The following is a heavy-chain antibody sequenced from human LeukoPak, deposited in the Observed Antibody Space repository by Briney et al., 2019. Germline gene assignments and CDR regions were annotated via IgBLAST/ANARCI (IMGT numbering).Heavy chain of an antibody. Sequence: PSETLSLTCTVSGGSISSSSYYWGWIRQPPGKGLEWIGSIYYSGSTYYNPSLKSRVTISVDTSKNQFSLKLSSVTAADTAVYYCARGGTMIARWRCAFDIWGQGTMVTVSS. J-gene: IGHJ3*02. CDR1: GGSISSSSYY. V-gene: IGHV4-39*07. D-gene: IGHD3-22*01. CDR3: ARGGTMIARWRCAFDI. CDR2: IYYSGST.